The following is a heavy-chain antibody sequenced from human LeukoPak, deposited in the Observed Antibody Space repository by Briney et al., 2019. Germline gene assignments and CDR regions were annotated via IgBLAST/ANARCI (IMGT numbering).Heavy chain of an antibody. V-gene: IGHV3-21*01. D-gene: IGHD6-6*01. CDR1: GLTLSSFT. CDR3: ARVQGEYSSSSPLDY. CDR2: LSSSSSYI. J-gene: IGHJ4*02. Sequence: AGGSLRLSCEAPGLTLSSFTMNWVRKAPGKGLEGAAPLSSSSSYIYYADSVKGRFTISRDNAKNSLYLQMNSLRAEDTAVYYCARVQGEYSSSSPLDYWGQGTLVTVSS.